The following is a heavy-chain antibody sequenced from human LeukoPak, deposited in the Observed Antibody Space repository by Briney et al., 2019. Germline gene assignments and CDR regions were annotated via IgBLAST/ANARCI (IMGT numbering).Heavy chain of an antibody. Sequence: GGSLRLSCAASGFTFSSYAMSWVRQAPGKGLEWVSAISGSGGSTYYADSVKGRFTISRDNSKNTLYLQMNSLRAEDTAVYYCAKTLAPPEYNWNYEEIYYFDYWGQGTLVTVSS. CDR2: ISGSGGST. D-gene: IGHD1-7*01. J-gene: IGHJ4*02. V-gene: IGHV3-23*01. CDR3: AKTLAPPEYNWNYEEIYYFDY. CDR1: GFTFSSYA.